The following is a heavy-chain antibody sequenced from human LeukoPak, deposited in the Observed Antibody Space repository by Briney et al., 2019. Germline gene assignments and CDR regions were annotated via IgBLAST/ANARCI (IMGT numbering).Heavy chain of an antibody. CDR3: ASSGSYRFGY. CDR1: GFTFSSYS. D-gene: IGHD1-26*01. Sequence: GGSLRLSCAASGFTFSSYSMNWVRQAPGKGLEWASHITASGTAMFYADSVKGRFTISRDNAKNSLYLQMNSLRDEDTAVYYCASSGSYRFGYWGQGTLVTVSS. J-gene: IGHJ4*02. V-gene: IGHV3-48*02. CDR2: ITASGTAM.